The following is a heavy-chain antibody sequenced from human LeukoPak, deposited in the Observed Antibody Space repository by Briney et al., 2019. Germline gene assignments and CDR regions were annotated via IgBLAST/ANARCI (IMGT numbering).Heavy chain of an antibody. D-gene: IGHD2-15*01. CDR2: IYYSGDT. J-gene: IGHJ4*02. V-gene: IGHV4-59*01. CDR1: GGSISSYY. Sequence: SETLSLTCTVSGGSISSYYWSWIRQPPGKGLEWIGYIYYSGDTKYNPSLKSRVTVSVDTSKNQFSLKLSSVTAADTAVYYCARGGCSGGSCYRFFDSWDQGTLVTVSS. CDR3: ARGGCSGGSCYRFFDS.